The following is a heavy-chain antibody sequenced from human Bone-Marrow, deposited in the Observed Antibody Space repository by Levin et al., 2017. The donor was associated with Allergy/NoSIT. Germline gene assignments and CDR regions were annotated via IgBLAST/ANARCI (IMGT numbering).Heavy chain of an antibody. Sequence: GGSLRLSCAASGFTFSSYEMTWVRQAPGKGLEWLSYTTSSGSSIYYADSVKGRFTISRDNAKNSLYLQMNSLRADDTAVYFCVSRKGSAFDYWGQGTLVTVSS. CDR1: GFTFSSYE. D-gene: IGHD6-19*01. J-gene: IGHJ4*02. CDR2: TTSSGSSI. CDR3: VSRKGSAFDY. V-gene: IGHV3-48*03.